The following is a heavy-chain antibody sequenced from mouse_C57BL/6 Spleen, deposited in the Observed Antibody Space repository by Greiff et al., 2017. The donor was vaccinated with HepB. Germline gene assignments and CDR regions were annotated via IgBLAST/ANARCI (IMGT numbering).Heavy chain of an antibody. V-gene: IGHV14-4*01. CDR3: TTWEDGNSYYFDY. CDR2: IDPENGDT. Sequence: VQLQQSGAELVRPGASVKLSCTASGFNIKDDYMHWVKQRPEQGLEWIGWIDPENGDTEYASKFQGKATITADTSSNTAYLQLRSLTSEDTAVYYCTTWEDGNSYYFDYWGQGTTLTVSS. J-gene: IGHJ2*01. D-gene: IGHD2-1*01. CDR1: GFNIKDDY.